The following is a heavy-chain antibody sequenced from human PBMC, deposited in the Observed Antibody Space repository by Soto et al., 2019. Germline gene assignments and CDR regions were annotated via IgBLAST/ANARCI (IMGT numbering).Heavy chain of an antibody. CDR2: ISYDGSNK. Sequence: GGSLRLSCAASGFTFSSYGMHWVRQAPGKGLEWVAVISYDGSNKYYADSVKGRFTISRDNSKNTLYLQMNNLRAGDTAVYYCAKDRRVVAVAAPFDYWGQGTLVTVSS. CDR3: AKDRRVVAVAAPFDY. CDR1: GFTFSSYG. J-gene: IGHJ4*02. V-gene: IGHV3-30*18. D-gene: IGHD6-19*01.